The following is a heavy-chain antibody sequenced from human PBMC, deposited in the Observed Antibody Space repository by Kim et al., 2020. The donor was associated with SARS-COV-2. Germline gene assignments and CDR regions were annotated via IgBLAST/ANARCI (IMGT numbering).Heavy chain of an antibody. V-gene: IGHV1-8*01. J-gene: IGHJ4*02. CDR2: PNGGNT. CDR3: ARGQG. Sequence: PNGGNTGYAQKVQGRVTMPRNTSISTAYMELSSLRSEDTAVYYCARGQGWGQGTLVTVSS.